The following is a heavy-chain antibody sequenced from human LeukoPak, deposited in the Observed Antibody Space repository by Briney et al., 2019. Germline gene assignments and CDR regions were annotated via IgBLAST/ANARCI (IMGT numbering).Heavy chain of an antibody. J-gene: IGHJ4*02. V-gene: IGHV3-21*04. D-gene: IGHD3-3*01. CDR2: ISSSSRYM. CDR3: AKDREYDFWSGYYPMAY. Sequence: TGGSLRLSCAASGFTFSSYSMNWVRQTPGKGLEWVSSISSSSRYMFYADSVKGRFTISRDNSKNTLYLQMNSLRAEDTAVYYCAKDREYDFWSGYYPMAYWGQGTLVTVSS. CDR1: GFTFSSYS.